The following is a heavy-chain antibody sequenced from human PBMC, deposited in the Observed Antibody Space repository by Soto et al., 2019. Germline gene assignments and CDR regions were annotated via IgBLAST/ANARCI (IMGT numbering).Heavy chain of an antibody. CDR3: AREIGYWRGGSCNASDAFDI. D-gene: IGHD2-15*01. CDR2: IIPILGRA. J-gene: IGHJ3*02. CDR1: GGTFNNYT. Sequence: QVQLVQSGAEVKKPGSSVKVSCKASGGTFNNYTISWVRQSPGQGLEWMAMIIPILGRANYAQKFQGRVTITAEKSTRTADRELRSRRCEDTAVYYCAREIGYWRGGSCNASDAFDIWGQGTVVTVSS. V-gene: IGHV1-69*08.